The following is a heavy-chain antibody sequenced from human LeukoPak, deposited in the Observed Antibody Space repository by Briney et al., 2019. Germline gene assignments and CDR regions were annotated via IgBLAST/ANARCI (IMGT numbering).Heavy chain of an antibody. J-gene: IGHJ4*02. CDR1: GYTFTDYY. V-gene: IGHV1-2*02. CDR2: INPNSGGA. CDR3: AREAVDYGSGSYYKGYYFKY. Sequence: ASVKVSCKASGYTFTDYYMHWVRQAPGQGLEWMGWINPNSGGANYAQKFQGRVTMTRDTSISTAYMELSRLRSDDTAMYYCAREAVDYGSGSYYKGYYFKYWGQGTLVTVSS. D-gene: IGHD3-10*01.